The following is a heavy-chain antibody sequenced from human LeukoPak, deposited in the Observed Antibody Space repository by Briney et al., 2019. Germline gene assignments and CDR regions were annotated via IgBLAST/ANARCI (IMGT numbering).Heavy chain of an antibody. J-gene: IGHJ4*02. D-gene: IGHD6-19*01. CDR2: ISWNSGSI. Sequence: GGSLRLSCAASGFTFDDYAMHWVRQAPGKGLEWVSGISWNSGSIGYADSVKGRFTISRDNAKNSLYLQMNSLRAEDTALYYCAKTRYSSGWYGYYFDYWGQGTLVTVSS. CDR1: GFTFDDYA. CDR3: AKTRYSSGWYGYYFDY. V-gene: IGHV3-9*01.